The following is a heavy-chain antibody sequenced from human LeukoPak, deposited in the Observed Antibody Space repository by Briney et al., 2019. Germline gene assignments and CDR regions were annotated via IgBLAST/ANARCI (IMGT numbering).Heavy chain of an antibody. CDR1: GGSISSSSYY. CDR2: IYYSVTT. V-gene: IGHV4-39*07. J-gene: IGHJ4*02. Sequence: PSETLSLTCTVSGGSISSSSYYWGWIRQPPGKGLEWIGSIYYSVTTYYNPSLESRVTISVDTSKNQFSLKLSSVTAADTAVYYCARDRLRWPKIDYWGQGTLVTVSS. D-gene: IGHD4-23*01. CDR3: ARDRLRWPKIDY.